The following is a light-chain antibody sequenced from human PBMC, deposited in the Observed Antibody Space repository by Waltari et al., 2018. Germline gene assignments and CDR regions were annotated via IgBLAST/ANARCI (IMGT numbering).Light chain of an antibody. Sequence: DIVMTQTPLSLPVTPGEPASIYCRSSQSLLHSNGYTYLFWYLQKPCQSPQLLIYLVSNRASGVPDRFSGSGSGTDFTLKISRVEAEDVGVYYCMQGIQLPWTFGQGTKVEIK. J-gene: IGKJ1*01. CDR3: MQGIQLPWT. V-gene: IGKV2D-29*02. CDR1: QSLLHSNGYTY. CDR2: LVS.